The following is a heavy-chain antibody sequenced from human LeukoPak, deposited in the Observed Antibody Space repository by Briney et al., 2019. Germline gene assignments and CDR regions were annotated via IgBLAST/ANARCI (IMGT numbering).Heavy chain of an antibody. CDR2: ITGLGTV. D-gene: IGHD3-22*01. J-gene: IGHJ4*02. V-gene: IGHV3-23*01. CDR1: GFTFNSYA. Sequence: GGSLRLSCVASGFTFNSYAMSWVRQAPGKGLEWVSAITGLGTVDNAGSVRGRFTISRDNSKSTLFLQMGSLKPEDTATYYCARRRYESSGHFDYWGQGALVTVSS. CDR3: ARRRYESSGHFDY.